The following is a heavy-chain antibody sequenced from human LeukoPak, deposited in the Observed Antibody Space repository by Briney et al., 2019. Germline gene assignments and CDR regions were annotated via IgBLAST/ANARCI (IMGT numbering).Heavy chain of an antibody. CDR3: ARGRDKGYYYGSGSYVDY. D-gene: IGHD3-10*01. Sequence: SGGSLRLSCAASGFTVSSNYMSWVRQAPGKGLEWVSVIYSGGSTYYADSVKGRFTISRDNSKNTLYLQMNSLRAEDTAVYYCARGRDKGYYYGSGSYVDYWGQGTLVTVSP. CDR2: IYSGGST. CDR1: GFTVSSNY. V-gene: IGHV3-53*01. J-gene: IGHJ4*02.